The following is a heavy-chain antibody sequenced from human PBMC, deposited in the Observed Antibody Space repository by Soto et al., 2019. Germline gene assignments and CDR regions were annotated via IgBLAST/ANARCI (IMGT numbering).Heavy chain of an antibody. CDR3: AKDLPLRIAARPGYFQH. D-gene: IGHD6-6*01. J-gene: IGHJ1*01. CDR2: ISYDGSNK. V-gene: IGHV3-30*18. CDR1: GFTFSSYG. Sequence: GGSLRLSCAAFGFTFSSYGMHWVRQAPGKGLEWVAVISYDGSNKYYADSVKGRFTISRDNSKNTLYLQMNSLRAEDTAVYYCAKDLPLRIAARPGYFQHWGQGTLVTVSS.